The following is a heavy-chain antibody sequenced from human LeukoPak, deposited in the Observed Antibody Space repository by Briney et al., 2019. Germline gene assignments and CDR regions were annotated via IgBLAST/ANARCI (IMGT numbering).Heavy chain of an antibody. D-gene: IGHD3-10*01. J-gene: IGHJ4*02. Sequence: SVKVSCKASGGTFSSYAISCVRQAPGQGLEWMGRIIPIFGTANYAQKFQGRVTTTTDESTSTAYMELSSLRSEDTAVYYCARVRGSGINFDYWGQGTLVTVSS. CDR3: ARVRGSGINFDY. CDR1: GGTFSSYA. CDR2: IIPIFGTA. V-gene: IGHV1-69*05.